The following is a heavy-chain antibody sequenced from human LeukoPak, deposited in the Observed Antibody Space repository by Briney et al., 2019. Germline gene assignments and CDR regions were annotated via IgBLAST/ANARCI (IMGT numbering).Heavy chain of an antibody. CDR3: AKDKPVWFGEADAFDI. Sequence: GGSLRLSCAASGFTFSTYTWAMTWVRQAPGKGLEWVAFIRYDGSNKYYADSVKGRFTISRDNSKNTLYLQMNSLRAEDTAVYYCAKDKPVWFGEADAFDIWGQGTMVTVSS. D-gene: IGHD3-10*01. J-gene: IGHJ3*02. CDR1: GFTFSTYTWA. V-gene: IGHV3-30*02. CDR2: IRYDGSNK.